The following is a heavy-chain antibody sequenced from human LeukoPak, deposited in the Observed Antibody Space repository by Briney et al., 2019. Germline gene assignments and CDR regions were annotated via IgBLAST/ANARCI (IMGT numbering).Heavy chain of an antibody. CDR3: ARGLRGFGELGRIYYYYYMDV. Sequence: SETLSLTCTVSGGSISTSNYYWGWIRQPPGKGLEWIGNIFYSGSTYYSPSLKSRVTISLDTSRNQFSLKLNSVTAADTAVYYCARGLRGFGELGRIYYYYYMDVWGKGTTVTISS. CDR1: GGSISTSNYY. J-gene: IGHJ6*03. D-gene: IGHD3-10*01. CDR2: IFYSGST. V-gene: IGHV4-39*07.